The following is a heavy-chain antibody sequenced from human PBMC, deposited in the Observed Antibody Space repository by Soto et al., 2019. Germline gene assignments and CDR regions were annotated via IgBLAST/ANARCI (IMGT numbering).Heavy chain of an antibody. CDR3: AGDSGSSNYAFDF. Sequence: QVQLVQSGAEVKKPGSSVKVSCEASGGSVSSSTLSWVRQAPGQGLEWMGRIIPILGRANYAQKFQDRVTITADKSTSTAYMELSSLRSEDTAVYFCAGDSGSSNYAFDFWGQGTLITVSS. D-gene: IGHD4-4*01. J-gene: IGHJ4*02. CDR2: IIPILGRA. CDR1: GGSVSSST. V-gene: IGHV1-69*08.